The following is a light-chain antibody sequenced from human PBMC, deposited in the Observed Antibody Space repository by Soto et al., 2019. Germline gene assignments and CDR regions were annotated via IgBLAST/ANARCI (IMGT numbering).Light chain of an antibody. V-gene: IGKV3-20*01. CDR3: QQYGSSPAIT. J-gene: IGKJ5*01. CDR1: QSVRSSY. Sequence: EIVLTQSPGTLSLSPGERSTLSCISSQSVRSSYLAWYQQKPGQAPRLLIYGASTRATGIPDRFSGSGSGTDFTLTISRLEPEDFAVYYCQQYGSSPAITFGQGTRLEIK. CDR2: GAS.